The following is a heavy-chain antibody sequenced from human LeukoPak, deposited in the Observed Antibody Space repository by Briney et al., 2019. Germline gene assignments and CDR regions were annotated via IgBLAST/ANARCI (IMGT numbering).Heavy chain of an antibody. V-gene: IGHV3-7*03. D-gene: IGHD1-26*01. Sequence: QPGGSQRLSCAASGFTLSNYWMSWVRQAPGKGLEWVANIKQGGSEKYYVDSVKGRFTISRDNAYNSLHLQMSSLRADDTAVYYCARQGSTWWDPFDFWGQGTLVTVSS. CDR2: IKQGGSEK. CDR1: GFTLSNYW. J-gene: IGHJ4*02. CDR3: ARQGSTWWDPFDF.